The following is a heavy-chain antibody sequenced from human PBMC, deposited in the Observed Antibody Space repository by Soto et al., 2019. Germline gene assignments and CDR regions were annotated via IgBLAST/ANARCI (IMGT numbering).Heavy chain of an antibody. CDR3: ARDHPNIVATIVVDY. Sequence: QVQLVQSGAEVKKPGASVKVSCKASGYTFTSYGISWVRQAPGQGLEWMGWISAYNGNTNYAQKLQGRVTMTTDTSTNTAYMELRSLRSDDTAVYYCARDHPNIVATIVVDYWGQGTLVTVSS. CDR2: ISAYNGNT. J-gene: IGHJ4*02. CDR1: GYTFTSYG. D-gene: IGHD5-12*01. V-gene: IGHV1-18*01.